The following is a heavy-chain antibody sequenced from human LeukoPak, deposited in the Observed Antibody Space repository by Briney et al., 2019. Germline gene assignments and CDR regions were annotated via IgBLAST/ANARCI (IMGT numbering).Heavy chain of an antibody. V-gene: IGHV4-4*07. Sequence: SEILSLTCTVSGDSISVYYWTWIRQPAGKGLEWIGRIYTSGSANYNPSLKSRVTMSVDTSKNQFSLRLTSVTAADTAVYCARGGDSSSWSVDHWGQGTLVTVSS. CDR3: ARGGDSSSWSVDH. D-gene: IGHD6-13*01. J-gene: IGHJ4*02. CDR1: GDSISVYY. CDR2: IYTSGSA.